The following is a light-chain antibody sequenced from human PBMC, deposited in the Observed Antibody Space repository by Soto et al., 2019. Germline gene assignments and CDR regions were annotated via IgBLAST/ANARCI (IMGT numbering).Light chain of an antibody. CDR1: QNIDRY. CDR2: AAS. V-gene: IGKV1-39*01. CDR3: QQSFTMPLS. Sequence: DIQMTQSPSSLSASVGDRVTITCRASQNIDRYLNWYQQKSGKAPKLLIYAASRLQSGVPSRFSGRSSGTDFTLTISSLQREDFATYYCQQSFTMPLSFGGGTTVEV. J-gene: IGKJ4*01.